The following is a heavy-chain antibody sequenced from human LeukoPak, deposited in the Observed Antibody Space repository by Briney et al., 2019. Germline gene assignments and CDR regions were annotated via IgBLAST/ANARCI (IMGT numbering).Heavy chain of an antibody. Sequence: SETLSLTCTVSGGSISSGDYYWSWIRQPPGKGLEWIGYIYYSGSTNYNPSLKSRVTISVDTSKNQFSLKLSSVTAADTAVYYCAGVGTYGSGSYLSWLDYWGQGTLVTVSS. D-gene: IGHD3-10*01. V-gene: IGHV4-61*08. CDR2: IYYSGST. J-gene: IGHJ5*01. CDR1: GGSISSGDYY. CDR3: AGVGTYGSGSYLSWLDY.